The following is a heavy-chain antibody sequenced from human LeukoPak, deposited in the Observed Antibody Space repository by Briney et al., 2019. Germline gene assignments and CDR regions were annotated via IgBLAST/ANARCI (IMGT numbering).Heavy chain of an antibody. CDR1: GFTFSSYS. CDR2: ISSSSSYI. D-gene: IGHD3-10*01. Sequence: GGSLRLSCAASGFTFSSYSMNWVRQAPGKGLEWVSSISSSSSYIYYADSVKGRFTISRDNAKNSLYLQMNSLRAEDTAVYYCARDFDWFGDPRYYGMDVWGQGTTVTVSS. CDR3: ARDFDWFGDPRYYGMDV. V-gene: IGHV3-21*01. J-gene: IGHJ6*02.